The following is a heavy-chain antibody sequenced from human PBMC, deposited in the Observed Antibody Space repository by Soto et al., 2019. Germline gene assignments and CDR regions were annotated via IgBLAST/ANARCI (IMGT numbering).Heavy chain of an antibody. CDR3: ASCPGIPTAGTVDF. D-gene: IGHD6-13*01. J-gene: IGHJ4*02. Sequence: PGGSLRLSCAASGFTVSSNYMNWVRQAPGKGLEWVSGIYSGGSTNYADSVKGRFTISRDNSKNTLYLQMNSLRAEDTAVYYCASCPGIPTAGTVDFCGQGSLVIVS. CDR1: GFTVSSNY. V-gene: IGHV3-66*01. CDR2: IYSGGST.